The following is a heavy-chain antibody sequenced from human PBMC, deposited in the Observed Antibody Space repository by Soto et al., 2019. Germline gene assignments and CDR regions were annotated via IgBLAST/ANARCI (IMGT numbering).Heavy chain of an antibody. CDR3: ARSLWSTYVYYVLDV. Sequence: VSLSLFATPSALALSSSWMSWVRQAQEKGLGWVSHINSGGNITPYPDSVRGRFTISRDNSKNTLYLDMHRLTTDDTAVYFCARSLWSTYVYYVLDVWGQGTRVP. D-gene: IGHD2-21*01. CDR1: ALALSSSW. CDR2: INSGGNIT. J-gene: IGHJ6*02. V-gene: IGHV3-74*01.